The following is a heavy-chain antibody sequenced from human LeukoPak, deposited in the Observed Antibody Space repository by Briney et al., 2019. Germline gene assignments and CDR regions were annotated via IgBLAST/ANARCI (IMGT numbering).Heavy chain of an antibody. V-gene: IGHV4-59*01. CDR3: AELGITMIGGV. J-gene: IGHJ6*04. CDR2: IYYSGST. D-gene: IGHD3-10*02. Sequence: SETLSLTCTVSGGSISSYYWSWIRQPPGKGLEWIGYIYYSGSTNYNPSLKSRVTISVDTSKNQFSLKLSSVTAADTAVYYCAELGITMIGGVWSKGTTVTISS. CDR1: GGSISSYY.